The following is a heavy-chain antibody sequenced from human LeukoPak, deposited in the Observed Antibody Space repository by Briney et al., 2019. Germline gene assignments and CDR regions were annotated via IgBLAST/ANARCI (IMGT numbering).Heavy chain of an antibody. Sequence: GGSLRLSCAASGFTFSSYAMSWVRQAPGKGLEWVSAISGSGGSTYYADSVKGRFTISRDNSKNTLYLQMNSLRAEDTAVYYCAKAYPEYYYDSSGFRLGYWGQGTLVTVSS. CDR1: GFTFSSYA. D-gene: IGHD3-22*01. CDR2: ISGSGGST. J-gene: IGHJ4*02. CDR3: AKAYPEYYYDSSGFRLGY. V-gene: IGHV3-23*01.